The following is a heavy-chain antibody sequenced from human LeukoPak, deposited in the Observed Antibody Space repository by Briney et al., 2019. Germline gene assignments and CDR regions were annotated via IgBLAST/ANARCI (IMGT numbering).Heavy chain of an antibody. V-gene: IGHV3-74*01. J-gene: IGHJ4*02. D-gene: IGHD6-19*01. CDR2: INSDGSST. Sequence: PGGSLRLSCAASGFTFSSYWMHWVRRAPGKGLVWVSRINSDGSSTSYADSVKGRFTISRDNSKNTLYLQMNSLRGEDTAVYYRARGLGWYQSDYWGQGTLVTVSS. CDR1: GFTFSSYW. CDR3: ARGLGWYQSDY.